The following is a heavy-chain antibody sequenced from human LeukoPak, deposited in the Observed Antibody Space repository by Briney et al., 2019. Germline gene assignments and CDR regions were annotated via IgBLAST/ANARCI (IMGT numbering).Heavy chain of an antibody. CDR3: ARDVERHTDY. V-gene: IGHV1-18*04. J-gene: IGHJ4*02. CDR2: INTYSGTT. D-gene: IGHD1-1*01. CDR1: GYTFSSYG. Sequence: ASVQVSCKASGYTFSSYGISWVRQAPGQGLQWMGWINTYSGTTDYAHNLQDRVTLTSHASTSTAYMELRSLRSEDTAVYYCARDVERHTDYWRQGTLVSVCS.